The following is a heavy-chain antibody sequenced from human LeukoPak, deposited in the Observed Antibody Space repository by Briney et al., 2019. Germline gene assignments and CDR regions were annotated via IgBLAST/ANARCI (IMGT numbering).Heavy chain of an antibody. CDR2: ISWNSGSI. CDR3: AKDKSSGWRGSWFDP. D-gene: IGHD6-19*01. J-gene: IGHJ5*02. CDR1: GFTFDDYA. Sequence: GGSLRLSCAASGFTFDDYAIHWVRQAPGKGLEWVSGISWNSGSIGYADSVKGRFTISRDNAKNSLYLQMNSLRAEDMALYYCAKDKSSGWRGSWFDPWGQGTLVTVSS. V-gene: IGHV3-9*03.